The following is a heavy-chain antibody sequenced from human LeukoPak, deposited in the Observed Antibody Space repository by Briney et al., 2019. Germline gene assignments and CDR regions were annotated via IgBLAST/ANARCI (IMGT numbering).Heavy chain of an antibody. CDR2: ISAYNGNT. D-gene: IGHD3-10*01. Sequence: ASVKVSFKASGYTFTSYGISWVRQAPGQGLEWMGWISAYNGNTNYAQKLQGRVTMTTDTSTSTAYMELRSLRSDDTAVYYCARDLLTMVRGVRLRPFDYWGQGTLVTASS. V-gene: IGHV1-18*01. CDR3: ARDLLTMVRGVRLRPFDY. J-gene: IGHJ4*02. CDR1: GYTFTSYG.